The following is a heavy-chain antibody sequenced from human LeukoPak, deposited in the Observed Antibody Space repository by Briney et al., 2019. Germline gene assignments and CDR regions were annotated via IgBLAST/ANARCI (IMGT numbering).Heavy chain of an antibody. Sequence: GESLKISCKASGSIFTSYWTGWVRQMPGKGLEWMGIIYHGDSDTRYSPSFQGQVTISADKSINTAYLQWNNLKASDTAMYYCARHDSMVRGVIIRYFDYWGQGTLVTVSS. CDR2: IYHGDSDT. CDR3: ARHDSMVRGVIIRYFDY. J-gene: IGHJ4*02. V-gene: IGHV5-51*01. D-gene: IGHD3-10*01. CDR1: GSIFTSYW.